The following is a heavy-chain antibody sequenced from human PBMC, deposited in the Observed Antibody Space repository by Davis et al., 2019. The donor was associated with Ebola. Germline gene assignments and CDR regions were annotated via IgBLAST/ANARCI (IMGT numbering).Heavy chain of an antibody. CDR2: IRPDGSEE. CDR3: ARHGWLGYSSSPLYFDL. J-gene: IGHJ2*01. CDR1: GFTFSNSW. V-gene: IGHV3-7*01. Sequence: GGSLRLSCAASGFTFSNSWMSWVRQAPGKGLEWVANIRPDGSEEQYVDSLKGRITISRDNAKNSLYLQMNSLRDEDTAVYYCARHGWLGYSSSPLYFDLWGRGTLVTVSS. D-gene: IGHD6-6*01.